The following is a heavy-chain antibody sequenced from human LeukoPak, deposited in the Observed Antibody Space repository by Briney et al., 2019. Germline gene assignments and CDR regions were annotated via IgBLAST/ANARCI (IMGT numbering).Heavy chain of an antibody. J-gene: IGHJ5*02. Sequence: SQTLSLTCTVSGGSISSGDYYWSWIRQPPGKGLAWLGYIYYSGSTYYNPSLKSRVTISVDTSKNQFSLKLSSVTAADTAMYYCASYYYDSSGYYYGWFDPWGQGTLVTVSS. V-gene: IGHV4-30-4*01. D-gene: IGHD3-22*01. CDR1: GGSISSGDYY. CDR3: ASYYYDSSGYYYGWFDP. CDR2: IYYSGST.